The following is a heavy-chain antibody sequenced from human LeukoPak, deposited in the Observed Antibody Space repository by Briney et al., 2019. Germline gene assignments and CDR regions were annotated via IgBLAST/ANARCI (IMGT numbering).Heavy chain of an antibody. CDR3: ARVPGVAVAGNYYYYGMDV. CDR2: IYYSGST. CDR1: GGSISSYY. Sequence: SETLSLTCTVSGGSISSYYWSWIRQPPGKGLEWIGYIYYSGSTNYNPSLKSRVTISVDTSKNQLSLKLSSVTAADTAVYYCARVPGVAVAGNYYYYGMDVWGQGATVTVSS. V-gene: IGHV4-59*01. D-gene: IGHD6-19*01. J-gene: IGHJ6*02.